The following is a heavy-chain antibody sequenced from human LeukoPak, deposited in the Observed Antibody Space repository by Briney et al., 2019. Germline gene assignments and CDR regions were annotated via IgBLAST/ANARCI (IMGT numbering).Heavy chain of an antibody. CDR3: ARLEITTVTTSDY. CDR2: IIPIFGTA. Sequence: SVKVSCKASGGTFSSYAISWVRQAPGQGLEWMGGIIPIFGTANYAQEFQGRVTITADESTSTAYMELSSLRSEDTAVYYCARLEITTVTTSDYWGQGTLVTVSS. D-gene: IGHD4-17*01. J-gene: IGHJ4*02. CDR1: GGTFSSYA. V-gene: IGHV1-69*13.